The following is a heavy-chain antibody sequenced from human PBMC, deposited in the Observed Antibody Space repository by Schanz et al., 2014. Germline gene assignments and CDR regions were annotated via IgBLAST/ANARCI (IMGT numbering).Heavy chain of an antibody. V-gene: IGHV3-33*06. CDR2: VCYDGSKK. J-gene: IGHJ4*02. D-gene: IGHD6-19*01. Sequence: LVESGGGVVQPGRSLRLSCAASGFTFSSYGMHWVRQVPGKGLEWVAVVCYDGSKKYYADSVKGRFTTSRDNSKNTLHLQMNSLRAEDTAVYHCAKDLPAVAVAPLMTGLYDSWGQGTLVTVSS. CDR3: AKDLPAVAVAPLMTGLYDS. CDR1: GFTFSSYG.